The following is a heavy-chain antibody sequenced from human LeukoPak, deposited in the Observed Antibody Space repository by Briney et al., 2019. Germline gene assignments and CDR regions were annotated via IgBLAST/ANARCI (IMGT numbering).Heavy chain of an antibody. CDR1: GFTVSTNY. V-gene: IGHV3-66*01. CDR3: ARDFYDSSGYEINWFDP. D-gene: IGHD3-22*01. J-gene: IGHJ5*02. CDR2: IYSGGTT. Sequence: PGGSLRLSCAASGFTVSTNYMSWVRQAPGKGLEWVSVIYSGGTTYYADSVKGRFTISRDNSKNTLYLQMNSLRAEGTAVYYCARDFYDSSGYEINWFDPWGQGTLVTVSS.